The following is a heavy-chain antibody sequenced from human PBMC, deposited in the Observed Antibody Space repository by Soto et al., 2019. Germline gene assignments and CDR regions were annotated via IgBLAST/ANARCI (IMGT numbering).Heavy chain of an antibody. CDR2: IYWDDSK. V-gene: IGHV2-5*02. CDR1: GFSLTTDRVG. CDR3: AHAYGGRSLY. D-gene: IGHD1-26*01. Sequence: QITLKESGPTLVKPTQTLTLTCTFSGFSLTTDRVGVGWIRHPPGEALEWLAVIYWDDSKTYRPSLESRLTITKDTSKTQVALTMTNMDSLDTATYYCAHAYGGRSLYWGQGTLVTVSS. J-gene: IGHJ4*02.